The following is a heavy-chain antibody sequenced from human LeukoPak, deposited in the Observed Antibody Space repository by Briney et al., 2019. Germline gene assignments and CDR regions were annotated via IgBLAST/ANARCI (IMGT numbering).Heavy chain of an antibody. CDR1: GGTFSSYA. CDR2: IIPIFGTA. J-gene: IGHJ4*02. D-gene: IGHD6-19*01. Sequence: SVKVSCKASGGTFSSYAISWVRQAPGQGLEWMGGIIPIFGTANYAQKFQGRVTITADKSTSTAYMELSSLRSEDTAVYYCARDWADRSGWYFWGQGTLVTASS. CDR3: ARDWADRSGWYF. V-gene: IGHV1-69*06.